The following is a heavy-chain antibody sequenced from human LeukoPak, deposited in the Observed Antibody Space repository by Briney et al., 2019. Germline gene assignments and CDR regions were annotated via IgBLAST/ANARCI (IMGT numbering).Heavy chain of an antibody. CDR3: AREGYYYDSSGYYF. D-gene: IGHD3-22*01. CDR1: GFTFSSYS. V-gene: IGHV3-21*01. Sequence: GGSLRLSCAASGFTFSSYSMNWVRQAPGKGLEWVSSISSSSSYIYYADSVKGRFTISRDNAKNSLYLQMNSLRVEETAVYYCAREGYYYDSSGYYFWGQGALVTVSS. CDR2: ISSSSSYI. J-gene: IGHJ4*02.